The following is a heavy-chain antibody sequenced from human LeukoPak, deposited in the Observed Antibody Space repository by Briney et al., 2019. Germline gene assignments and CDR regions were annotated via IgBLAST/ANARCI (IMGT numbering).Heavy chain of an antibody. CDR3: ARVTVEYSSSADDY. V-gene: IGHV1-18*01. J-gene: IGHJ4*02. D-gene: IGHD6-6*01. Sequence: GASAKVSCKASGYTFISYGISWVRQAPGQGLEWMGWISAYNGNTNYAQKLQGRVTMTTDTSTSTAYMELRSLRSDDTAVYYCARVTVEYSSSADDYWGQGTLVTVSS. CDR2: ISAYNGNT. CDR1: GYTFISYG.